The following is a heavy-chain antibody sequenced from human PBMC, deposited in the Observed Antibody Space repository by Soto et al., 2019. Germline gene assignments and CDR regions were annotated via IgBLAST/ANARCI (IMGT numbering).Heavy chain of an antibody. CDR3: AHSIAAAGWGGYYYYGMDV. Sequence: QITLKESGPPLVKPTQTLTLTCTFSGFSLSTSGVGVGWIRQPPGKALEWLALIYWDDDKRYSPSLKSRLTITKDTSKNQVVLTMTNMDPVDTATYYCAHSIAAAGWGGYYYYGMDVWGQGTTVTVSS. V-gene: IGHV2-5*02. D-gene: IGHD6-13*01. CDR1: GFSLSTSGVG. J-gene: IGHJ6*02. CDR2: IYWDDDK.